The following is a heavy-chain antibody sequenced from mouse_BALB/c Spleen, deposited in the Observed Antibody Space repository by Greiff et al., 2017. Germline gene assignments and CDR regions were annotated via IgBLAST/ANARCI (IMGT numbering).Heavy chain of an antibody. Sequence: EVMLVESGGGLVKPGGSLKLSCAASGFTFRSYAMSWVRQSPEKRLEWVAEISSGGSYTYYPDTVTGRFTISRDNAKNTLYLEMSSLRSEDTAMYYCATMDYWGQGTSVTVSS. CDR2: ISSGGSYT. J-gene: IGHJ4*01. CDR3: ATMDY. CDR1: GFTFRSYA. V-gene: IGHV5-9-4*01.